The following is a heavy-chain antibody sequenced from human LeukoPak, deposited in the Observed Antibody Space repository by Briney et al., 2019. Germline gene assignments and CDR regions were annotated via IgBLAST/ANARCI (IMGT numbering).Heavy chain of an antibody. D-gene: IGHD3-9*01. CDR2: ISGSGGST. V-gene: IGHV3-23*01. J-gene: IGHJ4*02. CDR1: GFTFSSYA. Sequence: GGSLRLSCAASGFTFSSYAMSWVRQAPGKGLEWVSAISGSGGSTYYADSVKGRFTISRDNSKNTLYLQMNSLRAEDTAVYYCAKDYDKEYYDILTGYSPNVGFVYWGQGTLVTVSS. CDR3: AKDYDKEYYDILTGYSPNVGFVY.